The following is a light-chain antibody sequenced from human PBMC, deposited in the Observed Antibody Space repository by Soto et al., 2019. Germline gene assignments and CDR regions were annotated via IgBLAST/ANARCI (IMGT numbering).Light chain of an antibody. CDR1: ASNIGSNT. CDR2: ITD. J-gene: IGLJ2*01. CDR3: AAWDDSLNGPV. V-gene: IGLV1-44*01. Sequence: QYVLTQPPSASGTPGQRVTISCSGGASNIGSNTVSWYQQLPGTAPKLLIYITDQRPSGVPDRFSGSKSGTSASLAISGLQSEDEADYYCAAWDDSLNGPVFGGGTKLTVL.